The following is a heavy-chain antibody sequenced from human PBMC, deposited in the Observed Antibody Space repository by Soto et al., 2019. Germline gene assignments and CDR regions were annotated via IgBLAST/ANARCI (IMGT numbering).Heavy chain of an antibody. D-gene: IGHD6-19*01. CDR3: KQGLDSGPHFDY. CDR2: IIPIFGTA. V-gene: IGHV1-69*13. Sequence: ASLKVSCKASGGTFSIYAISWVRQAPGQGLEWMGGIIPIFGTANYAQKFQGRVTITADESTSTAYMELSSLRSEDTAVYYCKQGLDSGPHFDYWGQGTLVTVSS. CDR1: GGTFSIYA. J-gene: IGHJ4*02.